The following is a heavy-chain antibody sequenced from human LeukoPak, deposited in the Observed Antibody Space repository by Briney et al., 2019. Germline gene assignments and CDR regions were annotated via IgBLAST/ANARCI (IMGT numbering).Heavy chain of an antibody. CDR3: ARDSSLYCSGGSCYQYFQH. V-gene: IGHV4-59*01. Sequence: SETLSLTCTVSGGSISSYYWSWIRQPPGKGREWSGYLYNSGSTNYNPSLKSRDTISVDTSKHQISLKLNSVTAADTAVYYCARDSSLYCSGGSCYQYFQHWGQGTLVTVSS. CDR2: LYNSGST. CDR1: GGSISSYY. D-gene: IGHD2-15*01. J-gene: IGHJ1*01.